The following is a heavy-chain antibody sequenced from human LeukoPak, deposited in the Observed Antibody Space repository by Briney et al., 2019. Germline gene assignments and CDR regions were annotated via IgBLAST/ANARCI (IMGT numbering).Heavy chain of an antibody. J-gene: IGHJ6*03. CDR3: ARDQNKYYYDSSGYYPYYYYYYYMDV. CDR1: GYTFTGYY. CDR2: INPNSGGT. D-gene: IGHD3-22*01. Sequence: GASVKVSCKASGYTFTGYYMHWVRQAPGQGLEWMGWINPNSGGTNYAQKFQGRVTMTRDTSISTAYMELSRLRSDDTAVYYCARDQNKYYYDSSGYYPYYYYYYYMDVWGKGTTVTVSS. V-gene: IGHV1-2*02.